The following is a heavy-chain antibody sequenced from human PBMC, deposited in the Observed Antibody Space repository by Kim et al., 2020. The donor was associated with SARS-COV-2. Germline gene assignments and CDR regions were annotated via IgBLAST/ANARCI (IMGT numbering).Heavy chain of an antibody. Sequence: SVKVSCKASGGTFSSYAISWVRQAPGQGLEWMGGIIPIFGTANYAQKFQGRVTITADESTSTAYMELSSLRSEDTAVYYCARSAGGQVGTNRESYYFDYWGQGTLVTVSS. CDR3: ARSAGGQVGTNRESYYFDY. CDR2: IIPIFGTA. V-gene: IGHV1-69*13. J-gene: IGHJ4*02. D-gene: IGHD6-25*01. CDR1: GGTFSSYA.